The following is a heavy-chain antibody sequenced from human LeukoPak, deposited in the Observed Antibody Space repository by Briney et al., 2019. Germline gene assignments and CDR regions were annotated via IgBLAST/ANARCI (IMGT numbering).Heavy chain of an antibody. J-gene: IGHJ4*02. D-gene: IGHD3-3*01. CDR2: FDPEDGET. CDR1: GYTLTELS. CDR3: ATVLRADLGVVIDY. Sequence: ASVKVSCKVSGYTLTELSMHWVRQAPGKGLEWMGGFDPEDGETIYAQKFQGRVTMTEDTSTDTAYMELSSLRSEDTAVYYCATVLRADLGVVIDYWGQGTLVTVSS. V-gene: IGHV1-24*01.